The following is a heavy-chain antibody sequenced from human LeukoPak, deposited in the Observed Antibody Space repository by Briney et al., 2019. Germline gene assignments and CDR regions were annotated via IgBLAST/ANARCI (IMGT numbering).Heavy chain of an antibody. CDR1: GFTFSSYW. J-gene: IGHJ4*02. Sequence: GGSLSLSCAASGFTFSSYWMTWVRQAPGKGLGWVANINEDGSEKYYVDSVKGRFTISRDNAKASLYLQMNSLRAEDTAVYYCARGRMRFVYWGQGTLVTVSS. CDR2: INEDGSEK. V-gene: IGHV3-7*05. D-gene: IGHD2-8*01. CDR3: ARGRMRFVY.